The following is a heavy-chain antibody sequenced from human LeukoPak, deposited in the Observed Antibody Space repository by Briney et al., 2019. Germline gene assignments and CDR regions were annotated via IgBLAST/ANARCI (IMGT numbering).Heavy chain of an antibody. V-gene: IGHV4-34*01. D-gene: IGHD3-22*01. CDR1: GGSFSGYY. CDR3: ARVGDSRVYYFDY. Sequence: ETLSLTCAVYGGSFSGYYWSWIRQPPGKGLEWIGEINHSGSTNYNPSLKSRVTISVDTSKNQFSLKLSSVTAADTAVYYCARVGDSRVYYFDYWGQGTLVTVSS. CDR2: INHSGST. J-gene: IGHJ4*02.